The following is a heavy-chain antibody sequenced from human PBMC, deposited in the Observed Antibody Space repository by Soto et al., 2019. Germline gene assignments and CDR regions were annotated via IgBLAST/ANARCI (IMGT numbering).Heavy chain of an antibody. CDR1: GFPFIDAW. CDR3: STALRRDSALGAY. J-gene: IGHJ4*02. CDR2: IRSNADGGTT. Sequence: EVQLVESGGGSVKPGGSLRLSCTASGFPFIDAWMSWVRQAPGKGLQWIGRIRSNADGGTTDLTAPVRDRFFISRDDSRKTLYLQMNSLKIDDTAVYFCSTALRRDSALGAYWGLGTLVSVSS. V-gene: IGHV3-15*01. D-gene: IGHD3-16*01.